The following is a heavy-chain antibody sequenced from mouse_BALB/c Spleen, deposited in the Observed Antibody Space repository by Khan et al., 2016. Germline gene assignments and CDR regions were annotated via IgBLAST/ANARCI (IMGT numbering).Heavy chain of an antibody. J-gene: IGHJ4*01. D-gene: IGHD2-1*01. Sequence: QLQQSGPELVKPGASVQVSCKASGSTFTSYNMYWVKQSQGKSLEWIGYIDPYTGRTNSNQKFTGEATFTVVKSSSTPYMHLNSQTSEDSAVYYCAGDLRWDAMDYWGQGTSVTVSS. CDR3: AGDLRWDAMDY. CDR2: IDPYTGRT. CDR1: GSTFTSYN. V-gene: IGHV1S135*01.